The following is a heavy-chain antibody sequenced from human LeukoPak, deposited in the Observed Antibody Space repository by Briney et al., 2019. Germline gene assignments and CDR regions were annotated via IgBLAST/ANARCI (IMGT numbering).Heavy chain of an antibody. CDR1: GYTFTSYG. D-gene: IGHD2-21*01. Sequence: ASVKVSCKASGYTFTSYGISWVRQAPGQGLEWMGWISAYNGNTNYAQKLQGRVTMTTDTSTSTAYMELRSLRSDDTAVYYCARDSRSGYRGGDCYIDAFDIWGQGTMVTVSS. V-gene: IGHV1-18*01. CDR2: ISAYNGNT. J-gene: IGHJ3*02. CDR3: ARDSRSGYRGGDCYIDAFDI.